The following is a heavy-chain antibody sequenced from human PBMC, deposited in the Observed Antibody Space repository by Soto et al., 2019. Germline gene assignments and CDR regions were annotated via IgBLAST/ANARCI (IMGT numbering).Heavy chain of an antibody. CDR2: INHSGST. Sequence: PSETLSLTCAVYGGSFSGYYWSWIRQPPGKGLEWIGEINHSGSTNYNPSLKSRVTISVDTSKNQFSLKLSSVTAADTAVYYCARAVEYSSSSFDYWGQGTLVTVSS. CDR3: ARAVEYSSSSFDY. J-gene: IGHJ4*02. V-gene: IGHV4-34*01. CDR1: GGSFSGYY. D-gene: IGHD6-6*01.